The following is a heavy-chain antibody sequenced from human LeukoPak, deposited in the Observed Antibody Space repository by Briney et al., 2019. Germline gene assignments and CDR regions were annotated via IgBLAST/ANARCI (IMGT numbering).Heavy chain of an antibody. J-gene: IGHJ4*02. V-gene: IGHV3-23*01. Sequence: GGSLRLSCAASGFTFSSYAMSWVRQAPGKGLEWVSAISGSGGSTYYADSVKGRFTISRDNSKNTLYLQMNSLRAEDTAVYYCAKGGGGWGSYRDFDYWGQGTLVTVSS. CDR1: GFTFSSYA. D-gene: IGHD3-16*02. CDR2: ISGSGGST. CDR3: AKGGGGWGSYRDFDY.